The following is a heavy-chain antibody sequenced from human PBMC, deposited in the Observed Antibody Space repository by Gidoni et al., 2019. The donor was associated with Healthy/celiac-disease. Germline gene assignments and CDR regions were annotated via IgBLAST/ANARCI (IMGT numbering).Heavy chain of an antibody. CDR3: AKDLDGGYAPNYGMDV. J-gene: IGHJ6*04. V-gene: IGHV3-43*01. CDR2: ISWDGGST. CDR1: GFTFADYT. D-gene: IGHD5-12*01. Sequence: EVQLVESGGVVVQPGGSLRLACAASGFTFADYTMHWVLQAPGKGLEWVSLISWDGGSTYYANSVKGRFTSSRDNSKNALYLQMNSLRTEDTALYYCAKDLDGGYAPNYGMDVWGKGTTVTVSS.